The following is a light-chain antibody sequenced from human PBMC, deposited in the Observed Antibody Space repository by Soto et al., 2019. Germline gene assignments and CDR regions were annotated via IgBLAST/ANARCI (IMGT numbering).Light chain of an antibody. J-gene: IGLJ1*01. CDR1: SSDVGSYNL. Sequence: QSVLTQPASVSGSPGQSITISCTGTSSDVGSYNLVSWYQQHPGKAPKFMIYEGTKRPSGVSNRFSGSKSGNTASLTISGLQAEDEADYYCCSYAVSRHYVFGTGTKLTVL. CDR2: EGT. V-gene: IGLV2-23*01. CDR3: CSYAVSRHYV.